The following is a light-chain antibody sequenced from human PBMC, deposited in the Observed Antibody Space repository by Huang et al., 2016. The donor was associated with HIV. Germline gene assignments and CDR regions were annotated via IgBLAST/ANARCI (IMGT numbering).Light chain of an antibody. Sequence: EIVLTQSPATLSLSPGERATLSCRASQSVSNYLAWYQHKPGQAPRLLIYDTANRATGIPVRFSGSGSGTDFTLTISSLEPEDFAVYYCQQRSNWPPGATFGQGTRLEIK. CDR2: DTA. CDR1: QSVSNY. CDR3: QQRSNWPPGAT. J-gene: IGKJ5*01. V-gene: IGKV3-11*01.